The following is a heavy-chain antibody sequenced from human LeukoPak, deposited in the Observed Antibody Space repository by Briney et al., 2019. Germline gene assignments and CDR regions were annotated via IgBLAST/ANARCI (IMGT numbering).Heavy chain of an antibody. CDR2: IYYSGST. V-gene: IGHV4-61*08. CDR3: ARRGGSGRNFDY. D-gene: IGHD3-10*01. CDR1: GASVSSGGYY. Sequence: PSETLSLTCTVSGASVSSGGYYWSWIRQPPGKGLEWIGYIYYSGSTNFNPSLKSRVTISVDTSKNQFSLKVSSVTAADTAVYYCARRGGSGRNFDYWGQGTLVTVSS. J-gene: IGHJ4*02.